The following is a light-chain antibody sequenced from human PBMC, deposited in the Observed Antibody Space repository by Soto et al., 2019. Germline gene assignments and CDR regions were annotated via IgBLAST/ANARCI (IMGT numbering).Light chain of an antibody. CDR1: QSVSSY. V-gene: IGKV3-11*01. J-gene: IGKJ1*01. CDR3: QQRSNWPPT. Sequence: ELVFTQSPGTLSLSPGERATLSCRASQSVSSYLAWYQQKPGQAPRVLIYYASTRATGIPARFSGSGSGTDSTLTITSLGPEDFEVYYCQQRSNWPPTFGQGTKVDIK. CDR2: YAS.